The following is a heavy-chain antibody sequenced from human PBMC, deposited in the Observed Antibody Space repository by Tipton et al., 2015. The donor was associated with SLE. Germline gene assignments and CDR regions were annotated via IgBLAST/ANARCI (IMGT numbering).Heavy chain of an antibody. CDR1: GFTFSSYS. J-gene: IGHJ6*02. D-gene: IGHD6-6*01. CDR2: ISSSSSYI. Sequence: SLRLSCAASGFTFSSYSMNWVRQAPGKGLEWVSSISSSSSYIYYADSVKGRFTISRDNAKNSLYLQMNSLRAEDTAVYYCARDQLSSSSPDYYSYYGMDVWGQGTMVTVSS. CDR3: ARDQLSSSSPDYYSYYGMDV. V-gene: IGHV3-21*01.